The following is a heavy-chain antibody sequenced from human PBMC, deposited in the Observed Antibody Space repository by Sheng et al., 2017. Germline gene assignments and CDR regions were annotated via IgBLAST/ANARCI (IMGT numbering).Heavy chain of an antibody. D-gene: IGHD2-21*01. CDR2: ISAYNGNT. Sequence: SGAEVKKPGASVKVSCKASGYTFTSYGISWVRQAPGQGLEWMGWISAYNGNTNYAQKLQGRVTMTTDTSTSTAYMELRSLRSDDTAVYYCARAPQEDLEHMYYYGMDVWGQGTTVTVSS. V-gene: IGHV1-18*01. CDR3: ARAPQEDLEHMYYYGMDV. J-gene: IGHJ6*02. CDR1: GYTFTSYG.